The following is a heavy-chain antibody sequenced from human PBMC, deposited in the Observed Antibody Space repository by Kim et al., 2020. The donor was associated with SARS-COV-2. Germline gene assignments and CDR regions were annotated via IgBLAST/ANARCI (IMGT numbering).Heavy chain of an antibody. J-gene: IGHJ6*02. Sequence: SETLSLTCTVSGASVGGYYWTWIRQPPGKGLEWIGYIYYSGTTNYNPSLKSRAVISIDTSKNQFSLKLGSVTAADTAVYYCARDRGDYYRSGSPVGGLYGMDVWGQGTTVTVSS. CDR2: IYYSGTT. CDR1: GASVGGYY. D-gene: IGHD3-10*01. V-gene: IGHV4-59*02. CDR3: ARDRGDYYRSGSPVGGLYGMDV.